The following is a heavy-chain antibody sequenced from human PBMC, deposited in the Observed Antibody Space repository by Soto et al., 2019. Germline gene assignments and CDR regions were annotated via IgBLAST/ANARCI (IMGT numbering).Heavy chain of an antibody. V-gene: IGHV4-39*01. D-gene: IGHD6-13*01. CDR2: IYYSGST. CDR1: GGSISSSSYY. J-gene: IGHJ4*02. Sequence: SETLSLTCTVSGGSISSSSYYWGWIRQPPGKGLEWIGSIYYSGSTYYNPSLKSRVTISVDTSKNQFSLKLSSVTAADTAVYYCARREIAAAGRVIYWGQGTLVTVS. CDR3: ARREIAAAGRVIY.